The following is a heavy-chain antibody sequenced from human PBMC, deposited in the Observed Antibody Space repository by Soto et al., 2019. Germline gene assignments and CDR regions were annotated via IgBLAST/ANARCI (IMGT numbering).Heavy chain of an antibody. CDR1: EINFSPNA. Sequence: QVHLEESGGGVVQPGRSLRLSRVASEINFSPNAMHWVRQAPGKGLEWLAIISHDGSQIFYADSVKGRFSISRDNSKNTVYLQMNNLRSEDTAVYYCARDPGDYGDYYFDYWGQGTLVTVSS. D-gene: IGHD4-17*01. J-gene: IGHJ4*02. CDR2: ISHDGSQI. CDR3: ARDPGDYGDYYFDY. V-gene: IGHV3-30-3*01.